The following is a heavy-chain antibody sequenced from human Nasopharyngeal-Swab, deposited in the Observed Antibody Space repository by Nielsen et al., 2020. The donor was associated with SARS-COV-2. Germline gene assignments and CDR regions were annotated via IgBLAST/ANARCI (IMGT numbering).Heavy chain of an antibody. V-gene: IGHV3-15*01. Sequence: GESLKISCAASGFTFSNAWMSWVRQAPGKGLEWVGRIKSKTDGGTTDYAAPVKGRFTISRDDSKNTLYLQMNSLKTEDTAVYYCTTVYDSSGYKDYWGQGTLVTVSS. D-gene: IGHD3-22*01. CDR3: TTVYDSSGYKDY. CDR1: GFTFSNAW. J-gene: IGHJ4*02. CDR2: IKSKTDGGTT.